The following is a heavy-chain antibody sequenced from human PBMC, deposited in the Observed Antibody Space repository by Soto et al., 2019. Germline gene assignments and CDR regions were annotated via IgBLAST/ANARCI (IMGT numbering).Heavy chain of an antibody. CDR2: MYWNDYK. CDR1: GFSLSTTGVG. J-gene: IGHJ4*02. Sequence: QITLKESGPTLVKPTQTLTLTCTFSGFSLSTTGVGVAWIRQPPGKALEWLALMYWNDYKRYSPSLQSRLSITKDTSKHPVVLTVTNVDAVDTATYYCALLILWSPEMTRADNYWGPGTLVTFSS. V-gene: IGHV2-5*01. CDR3: ALLILWSPEMTRADNY. D-gene: IGHD2-21*01.